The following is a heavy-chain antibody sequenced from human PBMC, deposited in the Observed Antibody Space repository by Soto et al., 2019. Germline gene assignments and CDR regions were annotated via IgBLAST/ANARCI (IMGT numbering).Heavy chain of an antibody. CDR3: ARVGLGLGTWFDP. CDR1: GGSISSGDYY. V-gene: IGHV4-31*03. D-gene: IGHD7-27*01. CDR2: IYYSGSA. J-gene: IGHJ5*02. Sequence: QVQLQESGPGLVKPSQTLSLTCTVSGGSISSGDYYWSWIRQHPGKGLEWIGYIYYSGSAYYNPSLKSRVTISVDTSKNQFSLKLSSVTAADTAVYYCARVGLGLGTWFDPWGLGTLVTVSS.